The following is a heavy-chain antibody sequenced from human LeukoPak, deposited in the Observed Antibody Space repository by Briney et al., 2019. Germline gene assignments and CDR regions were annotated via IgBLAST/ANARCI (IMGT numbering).Heavy chain of an antibody. V-gene: IGHV4-59*01. CDR3: ASGAYYYGSGTGWFDP. CDR1: GGSISSYY. D-gene: IGHD3-10*01. CDR2: IYYSGST. J-gene: IGHJ5*02. Sequence: ETLSLTCTVSGGSISSYYWSWIRQPPGKGLEWIGYIYYSGSTNYNPSLKSRVTISVDTSKNQFSLKLSSVAAADTAVYYCASGAYYYGSGTGWFDPWGQGTLVTVSS.